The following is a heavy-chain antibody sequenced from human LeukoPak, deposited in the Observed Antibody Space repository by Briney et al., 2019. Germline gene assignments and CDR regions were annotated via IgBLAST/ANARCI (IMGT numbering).Heavy chain of an antibody. V-gene: IGHV4-59*08. CDR2: TYYSGST. Sequence: SETLSLTCTVSGGSISSYYWSWIRQPPGKGLEWIGYTYYSGSTNYNPSLKSRVTISVDTSKNQFSLKLSSVTAADTAVYYCARLILASGFDYWGQGTLVTVSS. CDR1: GGSISSYY. D-gene: IGHD3-3*02. CDR3: ARLILASGFDY. J-gene: IGHJ4*02.